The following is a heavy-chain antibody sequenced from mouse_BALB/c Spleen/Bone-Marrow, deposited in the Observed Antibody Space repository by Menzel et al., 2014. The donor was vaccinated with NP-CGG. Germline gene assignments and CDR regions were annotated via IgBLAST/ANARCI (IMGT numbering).Heavy chain of an antibody. J-gene: IGHJ2*01. CDR2: ISSGGGNT. CDR1: GFAFSSYD. V-gene: IGHV5-12-1*01. D-gene: IGHD3-1*01. CDR3: ARHGSGYD. Sequence: EVQGVESGGGLVKPGGSLKLSCAASGFAFSSYDMSWVRQTPEKRLEWVAYISSGGGNTYYPDTVKGRFTISRDNAKNPLYLQMSSLKSEDTAMYYCARHGSGYDWGQGTTLTVSS.